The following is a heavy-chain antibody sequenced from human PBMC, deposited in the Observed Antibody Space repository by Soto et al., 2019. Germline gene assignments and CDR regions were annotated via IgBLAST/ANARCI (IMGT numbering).Heavy chain of an antibody. CDR3: ARGGTTSLDY. Sequence: ASVKVSCKTSGYTFTDYYMHWVRHAPGQGLEWMGWINPHSGGPISAQKFQGRVTMTRDTSISTAYLELSRLRSDDTAVYYCARGGTTSLDYWGQGTQVTVSS. CDR1: GYTFTDYY. D-gene: IGHD1-1*01. V-gene: IGHV1-2*02. CDR2: INPHSGGP. J-gene: IGHJ4*02.